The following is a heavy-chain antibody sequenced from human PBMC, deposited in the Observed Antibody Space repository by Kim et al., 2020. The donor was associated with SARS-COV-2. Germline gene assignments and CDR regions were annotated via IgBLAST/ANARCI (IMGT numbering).Heavy chain of an antibody. D-gene: IGHD5-12*01. CDR3: ASGYSGYDQLTPLFDY. CDR2: ISAYNGNT. Sequence: ASVKVSCKASGYTFTSYGISWVRHAPGQGLEWMGWISAYNGNTNYAQKLQGRVTMTTDTSTSTAYMELRSLRSDDTAVYYCASGYSGYDQLTPLFDYWGQGTLVTVSS. J-gene: IGHJ4*02. CDR1: GYTFTSYG. V-gene: IGHV1-18*04.